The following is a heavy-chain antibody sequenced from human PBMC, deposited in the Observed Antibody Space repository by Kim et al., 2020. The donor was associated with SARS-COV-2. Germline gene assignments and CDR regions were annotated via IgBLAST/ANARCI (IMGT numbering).Heavy chain of an antibody. J-gene: IGHJ6*02. CDR1: GYTFTSYY. CDR3: ARDTPYDFWSGYYTFGYYYGMDV. CDR2: INPSGGST. Sequence: ASVKVSCKASGYTFTSYYMHWVRQAPGQGLEWMGIINPSGGSTSYAQKFQGRVTMTRDTSTSTVYMELSSLRSEDTAVYYCARDTPYDFWSGYYTFGYYYGMDVWGQGTTVTVSS. V-gene: IGHV1-46*01. D-gene: IGHD3-3*01.